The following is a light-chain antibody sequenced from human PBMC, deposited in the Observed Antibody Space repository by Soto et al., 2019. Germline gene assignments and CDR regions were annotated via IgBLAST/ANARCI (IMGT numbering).Light chain of an antibody. CDR1: QSVSSSY. V-gene: IGKV3-20*01. CDR3: QQYDNSPLT. J-gene: IGKJ4*01. Sequence: EIVLTQSPGTLSLSPGERAALSCRASQSVSSSYLAWYQQKPGQAPRLLIYGASNRATGIADRFSGSGSGTDFTLTISRLESEDFAVYYCQQYDNSPLTFGGGTKVDIK. CDR2: GAS.